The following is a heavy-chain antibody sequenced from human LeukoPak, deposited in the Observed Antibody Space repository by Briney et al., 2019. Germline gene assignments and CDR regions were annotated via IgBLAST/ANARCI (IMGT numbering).Heavy chain of an antibody. Sequence: SETLSLTCAVYGGSFSGYYWSWIRQPPGKGLEWIGYIYYNGHTDYNPSLKSRVTISVHTSKNQFSLKLSSVTAADTAVYYCAMGGGLGIVDYWGQGTLVTVSS. CDR3: AMGGGLGIVDY. CDR1: GGSFSGYY. V-gene: IGHV4-59*08. D-gene: IGHD7-27*01. J-gene: IGHJ4*02. CDR2: IYYNGHT.